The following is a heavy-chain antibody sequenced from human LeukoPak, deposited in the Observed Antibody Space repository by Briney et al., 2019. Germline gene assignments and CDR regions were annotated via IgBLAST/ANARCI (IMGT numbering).Heavy chain of an antibody. D-gene: IGHD3-22*01. Sequence: SETLSLTCTVSGGSISSYYWSWIRQPPGKGLEWIGYIYYSGSTNYNPSLKGRVTISVDTSKNQFSLKLSSVTAADTAVYYCASYSYYYGSSGYFDYWGQGTLVTVSS. J-gene: IGHJ4*02. CDR1: GGSISSYY. V-gene: IGHV4-59*01. CDR2: IYYSGST. CDR3: ASYSYYYGSSGYFDY.